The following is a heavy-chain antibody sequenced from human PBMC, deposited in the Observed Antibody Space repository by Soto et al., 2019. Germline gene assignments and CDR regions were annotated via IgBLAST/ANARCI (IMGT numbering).Heavy chain of an antibody. Sequence: PGGSLRLSCAASGFTFSDHYMDWVRQAPGKGLEWVGRIRNKANSYSTLYAASVKGRFTISRDSAESTLYLQMNSLKAEDAAVNYCARDGHGARPDIWGQGTMVTVSS. CDR2: IRNKANSYST. CDR3: ARDGHGARPDI. D-gene: IGHD2-15*01. J-gene: IGHJ3*02. V-gene: IGHV3-72*01. CDR1: GFTFSDHY.